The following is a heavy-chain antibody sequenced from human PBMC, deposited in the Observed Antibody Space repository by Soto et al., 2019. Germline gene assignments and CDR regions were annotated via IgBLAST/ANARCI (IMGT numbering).Heavy chain of an antibody. D-gene: IGHD6-13*01. CDR1: GYTFTSYD. V-gene: IGHV1-8*01. J-gene: IGHJ4*02. Sequence: ASVKVSCKASGYTFTSYDINWVRQATGQGLEWMGWMNPNSGNTGYAQKFQGRVTMTRNTSISTAYKELSSLRSEDTAVYYCPGGRGTAAGDYWGQGTLVTVSS. CDR2: MNPNSGNT. CDR3: PGGRGTAAGDY.